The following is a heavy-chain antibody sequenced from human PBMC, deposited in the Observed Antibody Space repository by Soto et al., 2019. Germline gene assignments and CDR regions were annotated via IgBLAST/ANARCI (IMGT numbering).Heavy chain of an antibody. Sequence: SETLSLTCTVTGDSISNRSYYWGWIRQPPGKGLEWIGSIYYSGSTYNNPSLKSRVSTSVDTSKNQFSLKLRSVTAADTALYYCARQRTSVVTQAYFDSWGQGSLVTVSS. D-gene: IGHD2-21*02. CDR3: ARQRTSVVTQAYFDS. CDR2: IYYSGST. J-gene: IGHJ4*02. CDR1: GDSISNRSYY. V-gene: IGHV4-39*01.